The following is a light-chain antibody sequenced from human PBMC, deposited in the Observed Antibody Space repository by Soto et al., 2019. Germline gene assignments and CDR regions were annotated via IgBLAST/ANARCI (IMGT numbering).Light chain of an antibody. CDR2: AAS. Sequence: AIQMTQSPPSLSASVGDRVTITCRASQAIGNDLTWYQQKPGKAPNLLIFAASSLQSGVPSRFSGSGSGTDFTLTISRLQPEDFAPYYCLQDYNYPLTFGQGNKLEIK. J-gene: IGKJ2*01. V-gene: IGKV1-6*01. CDR1: QAIGND. CDR3: LQDYNYPLT.